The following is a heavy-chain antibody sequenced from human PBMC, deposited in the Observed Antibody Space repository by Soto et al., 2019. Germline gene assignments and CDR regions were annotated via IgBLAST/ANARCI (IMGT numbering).Heavy chain of an antibody. CDR3: ASAHEADYYYYGMDV. J-gene: IGHJ6*02. V-gene: IGHV4-34*01. Sequence: SETLSLTCAVYGGSFSGYYWSWIRQPPGKGLEWIGEINHSGSTNYNPSLKGRVTISVDTSKNQFSLKLSSVTAADTAVYHCASAHEADYYYYGMDVWGQGTTVTVSS. CDR1: GGSFSGYY. CDR2: INHSGST.